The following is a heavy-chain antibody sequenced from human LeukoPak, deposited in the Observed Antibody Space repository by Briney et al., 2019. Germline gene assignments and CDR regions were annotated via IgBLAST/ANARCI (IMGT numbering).Heavy chain of an antibody. V-gene: IGHV1-18*01. CDR2: ITAYNGNR. J-gene: IGHJ4*01. Sequence: GASVKVSCKPSGYTFSNYGISWVRQAPGQGLERMGWITAYNGNRLYAQRFQGRITLTTDTSTSTSYMELRSLEYDDTAIYYCARDNDKVVDHWGQGTLVTVSS. CDR1: GYTFSNYG. D-gene: IGHD1-1*01. CDR3: ARDNDKVVDH.